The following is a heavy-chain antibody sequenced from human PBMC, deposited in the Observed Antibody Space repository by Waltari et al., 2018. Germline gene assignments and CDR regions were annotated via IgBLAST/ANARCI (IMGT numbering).Heavy chain of an antibody. V-gene: IGHV3-7*01. Sequence: EVQLVDSGGTLVQPGGSLSSSCSVSGLTFSGFWMTWVRQALGKGLEWVANINPDGSEKHYVDSVKGRFTISRDNAKNSLSLQMNSLRAEDTAVYYCASGGHVDYCGQGTLVTVSS. CDR2: INPDGSEK. CDR3: ASGGHVDY. CDR1: GLTFSGFW. J-gene: IGHJ4*02.